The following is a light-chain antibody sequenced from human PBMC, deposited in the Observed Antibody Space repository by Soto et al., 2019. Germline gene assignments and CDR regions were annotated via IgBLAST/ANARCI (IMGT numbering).Light chain of an antibody. Sequence: EIVMTQSPGTLSLSPGERATLSCRASQSVSSTYLAWYQHKPGQAPRLLIYGASSRATGIPDRFSGSGSGTEFTLTISSLQPDDFATYYCQQYNNWWTFGQGTKVDIK. V-gene: IGKV3-20*01. J-gene: IGKJ1*01. CDR2: GAS. CDR3: QQYNNWWT. CDR1: QSVSSTY.